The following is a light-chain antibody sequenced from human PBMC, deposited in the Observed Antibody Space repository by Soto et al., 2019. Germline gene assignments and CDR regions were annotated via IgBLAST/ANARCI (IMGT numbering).Light chain of an antibody. CDR1: SSDVGGYNY. CDR3: CSYAGTYTVWV. J-gene: IGLJ3*02. V-gene: IGLV2-11*01. CDR2: DVS. Sequence: QSALTQPRSVSGSPGQSVTISCTGTSSDVGGYNYVSWYQQHPGKAPKLMIYDVSKRPSGVPDRFSGSKSGNTASLTISGLQAGDEADYYCCSYAGTYTVWVFGGGTKLTVL.